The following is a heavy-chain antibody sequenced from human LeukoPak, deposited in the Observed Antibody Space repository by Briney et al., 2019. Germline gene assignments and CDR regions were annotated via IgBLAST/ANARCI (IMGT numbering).Heavy chain of an antibody. CDR2: IYSGGST. J-gene: IGHJ4*02. V-gene: IGHV3-53*01. CDR3: AREAVTRNYFDY. CDR1: GFTVSSNY. Sequence: GGSLRLSCAASGFTVSSNYMNWVRQAPGEGLEWVSVIYSGGSTYYADSVKGRFTISRDNSKNTLFLQMNSLRAEDTAVYYCAREAVTRNYFDYWGQGTLVTVSS. D-gene: IGHD4-17*01.